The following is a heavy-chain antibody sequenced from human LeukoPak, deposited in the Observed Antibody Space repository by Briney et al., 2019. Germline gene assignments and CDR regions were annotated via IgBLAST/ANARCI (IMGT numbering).Heavy chain of an antibody. CDR1: GGSVSSYY. CDR2: IYTRGKT. V-gene: IGHV4-4*09. D-gene: IGHD3-10*01. Sequence: SETLSLTCTVSGGSVSSYYWSWIRQPPGKGLEWVGYIYTRGKTNSNPSLKGRVTILGDTSKNQFSLKLSSVTAADTAVYYCARHLHSDGSGSYLNWLDPWDQGILVTVSS. J-gene: IGHJ5*02. CDR3: ARHLHSDGSGSYLNWLDP.